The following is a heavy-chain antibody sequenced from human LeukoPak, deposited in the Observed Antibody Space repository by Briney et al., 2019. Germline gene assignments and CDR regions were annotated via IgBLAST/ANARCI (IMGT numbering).Heavy chain of an antibody. CDR2: IYYSGST. D-gene: IGHD3-22*01. CDR3: ARDNYYDSSGSGYGMDV. CDR1: GGSISSGGYY. J-gene: IGHJ6*02. V-gene: IGHV4-31*03. Sequence: PSETLSLTCTVSGGSISSGGYYWSWIRQHPGKGLEWIGYIYYSGSTYYNPSLKSRVTISVDTSKNQFSLKLSSVTAADTAVYYCARDNYYDSSGSGYGMDVWGQGTTVTVSS.